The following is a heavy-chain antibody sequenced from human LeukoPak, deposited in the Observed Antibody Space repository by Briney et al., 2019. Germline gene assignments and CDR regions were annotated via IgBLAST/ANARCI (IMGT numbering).Heavy chain of an antibody. CDR3: ARALVDVTQATIDY. V-gene: IGHV1-8*01. CDR1: GYTFTSYD. Sequence: GASVKVSCKASGYTFTSYDINWVRQATGQGLEWMGWMNPNSGNTGYAQKFQGRVTMTRDTSISTAYMELSRLRSDDTAVYYRARALVDVTQATIDYWGQGTLVTVSS. CDR2: MNPNSGNT. J-gene: IGHJ4*02. D-gene: IGHD6-6*01.